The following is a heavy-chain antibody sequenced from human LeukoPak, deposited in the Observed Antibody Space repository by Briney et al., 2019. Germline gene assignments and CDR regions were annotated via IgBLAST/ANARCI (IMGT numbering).Heavy chain of an antibody. CDR2: INTDGSTT. Sequence: GGSLRLSCVASGFSFSNYWIHWVRQAPGEGLVWVSRINTDGSTTTYADSVRGRFTISRGNAKNSLYLQMNSLRAEDTAVYYCARDGILAAAGSDYWGQGTLATVSS. J-gene: IGHJ4*02. D-gene: IGHD6-13*01. CDR1: GFSFSNYW. V-gene: IGHV3-74*03. CDR3: ARDGILAAAGSDY.